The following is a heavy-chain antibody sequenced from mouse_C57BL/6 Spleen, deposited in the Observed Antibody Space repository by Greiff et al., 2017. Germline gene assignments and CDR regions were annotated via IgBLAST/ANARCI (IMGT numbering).Heavy chain of an antibody. J-gene: IGHJ2*01. CDR2: IHPNSGST. CDR1: GYTFTSYW. Sequence: VQLQQPGAELVKPGASVKLSCKASGYTFTSYWMHWVKQRPGQGLEWIGMIHPNSGSTNYNEKFKSKATLTVDKSSSTACMQLSSLTSEDSAVYYCARRFYYDYDADYWGQGTTLTVSS. D-gene: IGHD2-4*01. V-gene: IGHV1-64*01. CDR3: ARRFYYDYDADY.